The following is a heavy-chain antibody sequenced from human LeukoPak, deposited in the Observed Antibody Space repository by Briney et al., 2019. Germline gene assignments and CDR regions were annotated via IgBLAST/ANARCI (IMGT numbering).Heavy chain of an antibody. D-gene: IGHD1-26*01. J-gene: IGHJ5*02. CDR2: ISSSSSYI. CDR3: SRENSGSYLNWFDP. Sequence: GGSLRLXCAASGFTFSSYSMNWDRQAPGKGLEWVSSISSSSSYIYYADSVKGRFTISRDNAKNSLYLQMNSLRAEDTAVYYCSRENSGSYLNWFDPWGQGTLVTVSS. CDR1: GFTFSSYS. V-gene: IGHV3-21*01.